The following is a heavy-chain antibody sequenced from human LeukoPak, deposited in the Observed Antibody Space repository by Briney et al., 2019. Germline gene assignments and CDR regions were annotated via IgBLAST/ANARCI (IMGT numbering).Heavy chain of an antibody. CDR3: ARGGLGYCSGGSCAGTSMDV. D-gene: IGHD2-15*01. J-gene: IGHJ6*04. V-gene: IGHV3-30*03. CDR2: ISYDGSNK. Sequence: GRSLRLSCAASGFTFSSYGMHWVRQAPGKGLEWVAVISYDGSNKYYADSVKGRFTISRDNSKNTLYLQMNSLRAEDTAVYYCARGGLGYCSGGSCAGTSMDVWGKGTTVTVSS. CDR1: GFTFSSYG.